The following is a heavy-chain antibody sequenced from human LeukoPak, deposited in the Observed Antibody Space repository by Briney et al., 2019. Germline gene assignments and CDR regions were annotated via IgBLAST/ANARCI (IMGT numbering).Heavy chain of an antibody. Sequence: PGGSMRPSCAASGFTFDDYAMHWVRQTPGKGLEWVSGISWNSGSIGYADSVKGRFTSSRDNAKNSLYLQMNSLRAEDSALYYCARDKRESDAFDIWGQGTMVTVSS. CDR1: GFTFDDYA. CDR2: ISWNSGSI. CDR3: ARDKRESDAFDI. J-gene: IGHJ3*02. V-gene: IGHV3-9*01. D-gene: IGHD3-10*01.